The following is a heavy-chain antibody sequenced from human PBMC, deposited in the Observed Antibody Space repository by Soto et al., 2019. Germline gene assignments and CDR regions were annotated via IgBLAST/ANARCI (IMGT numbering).Heavy chain of an antibody. CDR2: ISAYNGNT. J-gene: IGHJ5*02. CDR1: GYTFTSYG. D-gene: IGHD3-3*01. V-gene: IGHV1-18*01. Sequence: ASVKVSCKASGYTFTSYGISWVRQAPGQGLEWMGWISAYNGNTNYAQKLQGRVTMTTDTSTSTAYMELRSLRSDDTAVYYCARVVPRNYDFWSGYYGPGWFDPWGQGTLVTVSS. CDR3: ARVVPRNYDFWSGYYGPGWFDP.